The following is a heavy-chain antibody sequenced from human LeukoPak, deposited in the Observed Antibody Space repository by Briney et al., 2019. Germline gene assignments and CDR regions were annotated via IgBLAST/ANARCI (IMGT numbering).Heavy chain of an antibody. CDR3: AKHDYYGSGSYYNPTYYFDY. D-gene: IGHD3-10*01. Sequence: GGSLRLSCAVSGFAFSGHTMTWVRQAPGKGLEWVARIKEDGSDIYYVDSVKGRFTISRDNAKNSLYLQMNSLRVEDTAVYYCAKHDYYGSGSYYNPTYYFDYWGQGTLVTVSS. CDR2: IKEDGSDI. J-gene: IGHJ4*02. V-gene: IGHV3-7*03. CDR1: GFAFSGHT.